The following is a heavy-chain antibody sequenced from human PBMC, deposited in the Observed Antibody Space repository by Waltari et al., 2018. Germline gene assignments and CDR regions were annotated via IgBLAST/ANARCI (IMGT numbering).Heavy chain of an antibody. CDR3: ARVNSSSGYYFDY. V-gene: IGHV4-39*01. CDR2: IYYSGST. Sequence: QLQLQESGPGLVKPSETLSLTCTVSGGSISSSSYYWGWIRQPPGKGLEWIGSIYYSGSTFYNPSLKSRVTISVDTSKNQFSLKLSSVTAADTAVYYCARVNSSSGYYFDYWGQGTLVTVSS. D-gene: IGHD6-6*01. J-gene: IGHJ4*02. CDR1: GGSISSSSYY.